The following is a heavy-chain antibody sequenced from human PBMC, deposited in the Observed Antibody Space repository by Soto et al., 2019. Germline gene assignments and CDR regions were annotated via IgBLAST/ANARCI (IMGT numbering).Heavy chain of an antibody. Sequence: GDSLKISCKGSGDSFNTYWIAWVRQMPGKGLEWMGITHPGDSETRYSPSFEGQVTISADKSISTAYLQWSSLKASDTAMYYCARQGKDGHNQWYGMDVWGKGTTVTVSS. V-gene: IGHV5-51*01. CDR1: GDSFNTYW. CDR2: THPGDSET. J-gene: IGHJ6*04. D-gene: IGHD6-19*01. CDR3: ARQGKDGHNQWYGMDV.